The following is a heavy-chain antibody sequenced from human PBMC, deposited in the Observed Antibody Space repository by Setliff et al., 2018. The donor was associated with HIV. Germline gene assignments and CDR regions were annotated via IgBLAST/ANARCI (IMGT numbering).Heavy chain of an antibody. D-gene: IGHD3-22*01. CDR2: ISGDGANT. Sequence: GGSLRLSCTASGFTFSSYWMHWVRQPPGKGLVWVSRISGDGANTDAADSVKGRFTVSRDNAKNTMYLEMKSLRADDTAVYYCGRVTYSSGQRGIDLWGQGTLVTVPS. CDR1: GFTFSSYW. CDR3: GRVTYSSGQRGIDL. J-gene: IGHJ5*02. V-gene: IGHV3-74*01.